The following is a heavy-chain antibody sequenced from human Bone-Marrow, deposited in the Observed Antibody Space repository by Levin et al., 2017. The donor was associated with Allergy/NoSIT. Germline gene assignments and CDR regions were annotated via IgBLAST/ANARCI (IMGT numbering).Heavy chain of an antibody. D-gene: IGHD3-22*01. CDR3: AKDRGYAYDNSGYYGVGED. Sequence: GGSLRLSCAASGFTFDAYAMSWVRQAPGRGLEWVSATSRTGGSTYYADSVKGRFTISRDNSMNTLYLQMNSLRAEDTAVYYCAKDRGYAYDNSGYYGVGEDWGQGTRVTVSS. V-gene: IGHV3-23*01. J-gene: IGHJ4*02. CDR2: TSRTGGST. CDR1: GFTFDAYA.